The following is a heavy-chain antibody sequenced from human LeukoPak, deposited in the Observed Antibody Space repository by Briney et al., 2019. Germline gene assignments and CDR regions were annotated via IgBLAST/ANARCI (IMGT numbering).Heavy chain of an antibody. Sequence: GGSLRLSCAASGLTFSTHWMTWVRQAPGKGLEWVANIKQDGSEKYYVDSVKGRFTISRDNAKNSLYLQMNSLRAEDTALYYCASLGHYYDSSGYYSIWGQGTMVTVSS. J-gene: IGHJ3*02. CDR3: ASLGHYYDSSGYYSI. V-gene: IGHV3-7*03. CDR1: GLTFSTHW. CDR2: IKQDGSEK. D-gene: IGHD3-22*01.